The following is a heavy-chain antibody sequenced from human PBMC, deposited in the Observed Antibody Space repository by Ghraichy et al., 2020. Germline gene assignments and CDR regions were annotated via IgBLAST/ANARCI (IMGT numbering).Heavy chain of an antibody. D-gene: IGHD6-13*01. Sequence: SETLSLTCTVSGGSISSYYWSWIRQPPGKGLEWIGYIYYSGSTNYNPSLKSRVTISVDTSKNQFSLKLSSVTAADTAVYYCARAGHLSPYSSSYDAFDYWGQGTLVTVSS. CDR1: GGSISSYY. V-gene: IGHV4-59*01. CDR2: IYYSGST. J-gene: IGHJ4*02. CDR3: ARAGHLSPYSSSYDAFDY.